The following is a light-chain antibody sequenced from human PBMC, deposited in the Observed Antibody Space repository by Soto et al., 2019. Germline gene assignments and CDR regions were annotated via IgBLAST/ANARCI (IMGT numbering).Light chain of an antibody. CDR2: GTS. V-gene: IGKV1-39*01. Sequence: DIQMTQSPSSLSASVGDRVTFTCRASHTINSYLNWFQHKPGRAPNLLIYGTSSLQSGVPSRVSGAGSGTDYTLTISSLQAEDVATYYCQQTYSTPHPFGQGTKLEI. J-gene: IGKJ2*01. CDR3: QQTYSTPHP. CDR1: HTINSY.